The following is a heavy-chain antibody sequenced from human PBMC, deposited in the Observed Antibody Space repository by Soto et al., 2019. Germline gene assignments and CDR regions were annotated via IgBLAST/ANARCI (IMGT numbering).Heavy chain of an antibody. V-gene: IGHV4-31*03. CDR2: IYYSGST. CDR3: ARGYSGYDFNHFDY. D-gene: IGHD5-12*01. Sequence: LSLTCTVSGGSISSGGYYWSWISQLPGKGLEWIGYIYYSGSTYYNPSLMSRLTISVDTSKNQFSLTLSSVTAADTAVYYCARGYSGYDFNHFDYWGQGTLVTVSS. CDR1: GGSISSGGYY. J-gene: IGHJ4*02.